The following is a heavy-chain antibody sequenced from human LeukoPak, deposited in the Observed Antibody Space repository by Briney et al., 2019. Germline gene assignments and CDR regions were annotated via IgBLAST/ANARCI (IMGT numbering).Heavy chain of an antibody. J-gene: IGHJ4*02. Sequence: PSETLSLTCAVSGGSISSGGYSWSWIRQPPGKGLEWIGYIYHSGSTYYNPSLKSRVTISVDRSKNQFSLKLSSVTAADTAVYYCARGRSGPTFDYWGQGTLVTVSS. V-gene: IGHV4-30-2*01. CDR1: GGSISSGGYS. CDR3: ARGRSGPTFDY. CDR2: IYHSGST. D-gene: IGHD2-15*01.